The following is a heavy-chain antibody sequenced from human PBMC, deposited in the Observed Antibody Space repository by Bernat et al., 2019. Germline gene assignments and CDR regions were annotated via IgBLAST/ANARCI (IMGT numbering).Heavy chain of an antibody. CDR2: ISSSSSTI. CDR1: GFTFSSYS. D-gene: IGHD6-19*01. V-gene: IGHV3-48*02. Sequence: EVQLVESGGGLVQPGGSLRLSCAASGFTFSSYSMNWVRQAPGKGLEWVSYISSSSSTIYYADSVKGRFTISRDNAKNSLYLQMNSLRDEDTAVYYCARVSSVAGLYYYYGMDVWGQGTTVTVSS. CDR3: ARVSSVAGLYYYYGMDV. J-gene: IGHJ6*02.